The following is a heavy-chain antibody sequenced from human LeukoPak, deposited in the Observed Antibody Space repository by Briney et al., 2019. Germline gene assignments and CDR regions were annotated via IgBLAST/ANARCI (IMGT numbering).Heavy chain of an antibody. V-gene: IGHV1-3*01. CDR1: GYTFTGYY. CDR3: ARERDFAGGDYLPHNWFDP. CDR2: INAGNGNT. J-gene: IGHJ5*02. Sequence: ASVKVSCKASGYTFTGYYMHWVRQAPGQRLEWMGWINAGNGNTKYSQKFQGRVTITRDTSARTAYMELSSLKSEDTAVYYCARERDFAGGDYLPHNWFDPWGQGTLATVSS. D-gene: IGHD4-17*01.